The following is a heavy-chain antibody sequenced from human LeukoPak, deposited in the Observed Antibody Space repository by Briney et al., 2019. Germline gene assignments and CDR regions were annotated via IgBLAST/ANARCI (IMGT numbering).Heavy chain of an antibody. Sequence: ASVKVSCKASGYTFTGYYMHWVRQAPGQGLEWMGWINPNSGGTNYAQKFQGKVTMTRDTSISTAYMELSRLRSDDTAVYYCARDQGSGSYFVYWGQGTLVTVSS. CDR3: ARDQGSGSYFVY. CDR1: GYTFTGYY. D-gene: IGHD1-26*01. V-gene: IGHV1-2*02. J-gene: IGHJ4*02. CDR2: INPNSGGT.